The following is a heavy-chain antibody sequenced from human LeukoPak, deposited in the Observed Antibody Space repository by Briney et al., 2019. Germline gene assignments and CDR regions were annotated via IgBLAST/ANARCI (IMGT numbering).Heavy chain of an antibody. V-gene: IGHV4-34*01. Sequence: PSETLSLTCAVYGGSFSGYYWSWIRQPPGKGLEWIGEINHSGSTNYNPSLKSRVTISVDTSKNQFSLKLSSVTAADTAVYYCAVRYCDFWSGYRRPIIGMDVWGQGTTVTVSS. CDR2: INHSGST. CDR3: AVRYCDFWSGYRRPIIGMDV. CDR1: GGSFSGYY. J-gene: IGHJ6*02. D-gene: IGHD3-3*01.